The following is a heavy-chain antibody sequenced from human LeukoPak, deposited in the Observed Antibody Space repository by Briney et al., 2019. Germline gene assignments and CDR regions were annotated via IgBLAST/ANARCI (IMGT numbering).Heavy chain of an antibody. Sequence: GGSLRLSCAASGFIFSNYAMSWVRQAPGKGLEWVSAIDSTGAYTWYADSVKGRFTISKDSSKTILYLQMNSLRAEDAAVYYCARGTVGGSYFDYWGQGTLVTVSS. J-gene: IGHJ4*02. CDR2: IDSTGAYT. CDR3: ARGTVGGSYFDY. V-gene: IGHV3-23*01. D-gene: IGHD1-26*01. CDR1: GFIFSNYA.